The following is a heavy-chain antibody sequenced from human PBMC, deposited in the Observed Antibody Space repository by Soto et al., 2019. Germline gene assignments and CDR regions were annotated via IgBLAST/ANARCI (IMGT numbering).Heavy chain of an antibody. J-gene: IGHJ4*02. V-gene: IGHV4-59*01. CDR3: ARGSVLGEPYYFDY. CDR1: GGSIGSYY. Sequence: TLSLTCTVSGGSIGSYYWSWIRQPPGKGLEWIGYIYYSGSTNYNPSLKSRVTISVDTSKNQFSLKLSSVTAADTAVYYCARGSVLGEPYYFDYWGQGTLVTVSS. D-gene: IGHD3-16*01. CDR2: IYYSGST.